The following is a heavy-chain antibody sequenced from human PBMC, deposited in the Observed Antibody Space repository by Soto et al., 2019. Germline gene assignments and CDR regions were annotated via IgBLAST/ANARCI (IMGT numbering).Heavy chain of an antibody. CDR3: ARVPSPFDYYYAMDV. V-gene: IGHV4-30-4*01. J-gene: IGHJ6*02. D-gene: IGHD3-16*01. CDR1: GDSISSGNKY. CDR2: IFSSGTT. Sequence: SETLSLTCTVSGDSISSGNKYWSWIRQPPGKGLEWIGYIFSSGTTYYNPSLKSRLTMSLDASQNQFSLKLNSLTDADTAVYFCARVPSPFDYYYAMDVWGQGTTVT.